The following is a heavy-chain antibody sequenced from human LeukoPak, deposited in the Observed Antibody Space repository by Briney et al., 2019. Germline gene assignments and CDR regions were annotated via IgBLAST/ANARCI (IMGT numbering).Heavy chain of an antibody. CDR1: GYTFTSYG. CDR3: ARERHCSSTSCYFDY. CDR2: ISAYNGNT. Sequence: ASVKVSCKASGYTFTSYGISWVRQAPAQGLEWMGLISAYNGNTNYAQKLQGRVTMTTDTSTSTGCMELRSLRSDDTAVYYCARERHCSSTSCYFDYWGQGTLVTVSS. V-gene: IGHV1-18*01. J-gene: IGHJ4*02. D-gene: IGHD2-2*01.